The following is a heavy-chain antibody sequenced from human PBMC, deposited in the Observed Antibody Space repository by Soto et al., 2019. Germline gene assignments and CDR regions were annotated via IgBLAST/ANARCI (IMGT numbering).Heavy chain of an antibody. V-gene: IGHV4-39*01. D-gene: IGHD2-15*01. J-gene: IGHJ5*02. Sequence: SETLSLTCTVSGGSISSGDYYWGWIRQPPGRGLEWIGSVSHSGRTYYNPSLQSRVTIPVDTSKSQFSLRLDSVTAADTAVYYCAGQRSGGLGYCSGGTCYSIPWGQGTLVTVSS. CDR1: GGSISSGDYY. CDR2: VSHSGRT. CDR3: AGQRSGGLGYCSGGTCYSIP.